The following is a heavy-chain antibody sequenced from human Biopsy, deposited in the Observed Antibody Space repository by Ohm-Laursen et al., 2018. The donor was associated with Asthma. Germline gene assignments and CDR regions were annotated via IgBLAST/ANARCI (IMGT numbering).Heavy chain of an antibody. CDR2: INHSGST. V-gene: IGHV4-34*01. CDR3: ARAGQCSSTSCYNPGWFDP. D-gene: IGHD2-2*01. J-gene: IGHJ5*02. CDR1: GGSFSGYY. Sequence: DTLSLTCTVSGGSFSGYYWSWIRQPPGKGLEWIGEINHSGSTNYNPSLKSRVAISVDTSKNQFSLKLSSVTAADTAVYYCARAGQCSSTSCYNPGWFDPWGQGTLVTVSS.